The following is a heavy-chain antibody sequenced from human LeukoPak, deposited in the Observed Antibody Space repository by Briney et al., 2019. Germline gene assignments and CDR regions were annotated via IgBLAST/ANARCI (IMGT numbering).Heavy chain of an antibody. D-gene: IGHD3-22*01. CDR1: GFTFSSYA. J-gene: IGHJ2*01. Sequence: GGSLRLSCAASGFTFSSYAMSWVRQAPGKGLEWVSAISGSGGSTYYADSVKGRFTISRDNAKNSLYLQMNSLRAEDTAVYYCARSRYYYDSSGLGGYFDLWGRGTLVTVSS. V-gene: IGHV3-23*01. CDR2: ISGSGGST. CDR3: ARSRYYYDSSGLGGYFDL.